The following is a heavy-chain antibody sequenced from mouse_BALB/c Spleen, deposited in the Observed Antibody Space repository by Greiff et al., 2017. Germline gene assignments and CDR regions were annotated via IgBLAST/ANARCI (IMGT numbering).Heavy chain of an antibody. Sequence: DVKLVESGGDLVKPGGSLKLSCAASGFTFSSYGMSWVRQTPDKRLEWVATISSGGSYTYYPDSVKGRFTISRDNAKNTLYLQMSSLKSEDTAMYYCARPNDYEGAMDYWGQGTSVTVSS. V-gene: IGHV5-6*02. CDR1: GFTFSSYG. CDR3: ARPNDYEGAMDY. J-gene: IGHJ4*01. D-gene: IGHD2-4*01. CDR2: ISSGGSYT.